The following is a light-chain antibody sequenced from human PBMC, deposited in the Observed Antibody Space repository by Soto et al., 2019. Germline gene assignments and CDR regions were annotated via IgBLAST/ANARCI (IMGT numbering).Light chain of an antibody. CDR2: DAS. J-gene: IGKJ5*01. CDR1: QSISSY. Sequence: DIQMTQSPSSLSASVGDRVTITCRASQSISSYLNWYQQKPGKAPKLLIYDASNLETGVPSRFSGSGSGTDFTFTISSLQPEDIATYYCQQYDNLPPGFGQGTRLEIK. CDR3: QQYDNLPPG. V-gene: IGKV1-33*01.